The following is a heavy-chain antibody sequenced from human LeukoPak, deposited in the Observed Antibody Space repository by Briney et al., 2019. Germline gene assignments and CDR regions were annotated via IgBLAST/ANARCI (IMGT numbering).Heavy chain of an antibody. CDR2: IWYDGSNE. CDR1: GFTFGTYG. V-gene: IGHV3-33*01. D-gene: IGHD3-10*01. J-gene: IGHJ4*02. Sequence: GGSLRLSCAASGFTFGTYGMHWVRQAPGKGLEWVAVIWYDGSNENYADSVKGRFTISRDNSKNTLYLQMNSLRAEDTAVYYCARNYYGSGTSDYFDYWGQGTLVTVSP. CDR3: ARNYYGSGTSDYFDY.